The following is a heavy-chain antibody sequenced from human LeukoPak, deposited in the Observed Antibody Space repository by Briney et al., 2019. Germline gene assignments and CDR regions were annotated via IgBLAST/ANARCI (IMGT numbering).Heavy chain of an antibody. D-gene: IGHD2-2*01. CDR2: INHSGST. V-gene: IGHV4-34*01. CDR3: ARGLAAWGYRYCSSTSCSAYNWLDP. J-gene: IGHJ5*02. CDR1: GGSFSGYY. Sequence: SETLSLTCAVYGGSFSGYYWSWIRQPPGRGLEWIGEINHSGSTNYNPSLKSRVTISVDTSKNQFSLKLSSVTAADTAVYYCARGLAAWGYRYCSSTSCSAYNWLDPWGQGTLVTVSS.